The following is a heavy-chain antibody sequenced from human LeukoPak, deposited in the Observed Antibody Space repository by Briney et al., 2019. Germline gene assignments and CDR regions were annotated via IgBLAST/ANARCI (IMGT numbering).Heavy chain of an antibody. V-gene: IGHV4-59*01. D-gene: IGHD3-10*01. Sequence: PSETLSLTCTVSGGSISGYYWSWIRQPPGKGLVWIGYIYYSGSTHYNPSLKSRVTISVDTSKNQFSLKLSSVTAADTAVYYCARGGLWFTFDYWGQGTLVTVSS. CDR2: IYYSGST. CDR3: ARGGLWFTFDY. CDR1: GGSISGYY. J-gene: IGHJ4*02.